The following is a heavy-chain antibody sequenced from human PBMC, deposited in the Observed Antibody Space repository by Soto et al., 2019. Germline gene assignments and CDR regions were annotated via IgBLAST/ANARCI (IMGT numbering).Heavy chain of an antibody. Sequence: EVQLVESGGRLVQPGGSLRLSCAASGFTFNTYSMNWVRQAPGKGLEWIAYISRDSRTVYYEDSVRGRFTISRDNDKEALLLEINSLRDEDTAVYYCARASRPYLDYYGLDVWGQGTTVIVSS. CDR1: GFTFNTYS. D-gene: IGHD2-2*02. CDR3: ARASRPYLDYYGLDV. J-gene: IGHJ6*02. V-gene: IGHV3-48*02. CDR2: ISRDSRTV.